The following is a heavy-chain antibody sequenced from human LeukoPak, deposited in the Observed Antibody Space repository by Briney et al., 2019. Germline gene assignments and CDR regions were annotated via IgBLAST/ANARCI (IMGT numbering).Heavy chain of an antibody. CDR2: IYTSGST. Sequence: SETLSLTCAVYGGSFSGYYWSWIRQPPGKGLEWIGRIYTSGSTNYNPSLKSRVTISVDTSKNQFSLKLSSVTAADTAVYYCARENCSGGTCYTVGGDWFDPWGQGTLVTVSS. V-gene: IGHV4-59*10. D-gene: IGHD2-15*01. J-gene: IGHJ5*02. CDR1: GGSFSGYY. CDR3: ARENCSGGTCYTVGGDWFDP.